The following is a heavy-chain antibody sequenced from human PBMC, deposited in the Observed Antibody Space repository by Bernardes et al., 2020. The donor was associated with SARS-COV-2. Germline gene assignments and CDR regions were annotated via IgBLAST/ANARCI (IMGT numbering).Heavy chain of an antibody. CDR1: GYTFTDYY. CDR3: AREDIVLMVYAFDY. D-gene: IGHD2-8*01. CDR2: INPNSGGT. J-gene: IGHJ4*02. Sequence: ASVKVPCKASGYTFTDYYMHWVRQAPGQGLEWMGWINPNSGGTNYAQKFQGRVTMTRDTSISTAYMEVSRLRSDDTAVYYCAREDIVLMVYAFDYWGQGTLVTVSS. V-gene: IGHV1-2*02.